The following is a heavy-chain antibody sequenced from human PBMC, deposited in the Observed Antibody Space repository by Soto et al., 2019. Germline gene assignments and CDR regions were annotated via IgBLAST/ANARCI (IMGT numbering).Heavy chain of an antibody. CDR2: IIYSGHTT. CDR3: AKGAPLLAAGTWWFDH. J-gene: IGHJ5*02. V-gene: IGHV3-23*01. Sequence: PXGSLRLACAASGFTFTSYDMNWVRQAPGQGLEWVSTIIYSGHTTYYADSVKGRFTISRDNSNNTLYLQMDSLRGEDTAVYYCAKGAPLLAAGTWWFDHWGQGTLVTVSS. D-gene: IGHD6-13*01. CDR1: GFTFTSYD.